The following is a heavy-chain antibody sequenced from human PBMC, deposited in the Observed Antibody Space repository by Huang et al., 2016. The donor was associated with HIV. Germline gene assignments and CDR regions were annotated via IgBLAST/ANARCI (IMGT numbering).Heavy chain of an antibody. CDR1: GYDFGRYG. CDR2: VGSDRRAP. Sequence: QVQLVQSGGEVMQPGASVRVSCQASGYDFGRYGMSWVRQAPGQFRDCGGCVGSDRRAPRSTQKFQGRVTMTTDTSTTTTYMELRSLRSDDTAMYYCARDPYYSNRWKRNDASFLWGQGTMITVSS. D-gene: IGHD4-4*01. J-gene: IGHJ3*01. V-gene: IGHV1-18*01. CDR3: ARDPYYSNRWKRNDASFL.